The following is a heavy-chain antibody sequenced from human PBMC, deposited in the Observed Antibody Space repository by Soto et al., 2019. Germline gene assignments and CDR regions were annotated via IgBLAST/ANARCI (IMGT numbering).Heavy chain of an antibody. Sequence: PSETLSLTCTVSGGSISSSSYYWGWIRQPPGKGLEWIGSIYYSGSTYYNPSLKSRVTISVDTSKNQFSLKLSSVTAADTAVYYCARGRSSSWYFGVFDYWGQGTLVT. V-gene: IGHV4-39*01. D-gene: IGHD6-13*01. CDR1: GGSISSSSYY. CDR3: ARGRSSSWYFGVFDY. J-gene: IGHJ4*02. CDR2: IYYSGST.